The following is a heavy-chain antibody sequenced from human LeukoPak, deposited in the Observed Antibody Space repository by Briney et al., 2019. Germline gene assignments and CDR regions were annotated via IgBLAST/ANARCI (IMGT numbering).Heavy chain of an antibody. V-gene: IGHV3-23*01. J-gene: IGHJ4*02. Sequence: GGTLRLSCAASGFTFSSYGMSWVRQAPGKGLEWDSGISGSGGATYYADSVKGRFTISRDDPHNTLYLQMNSLRAEDTAVYFCARGGVDYYGSGTYYLMYYFDYWGQGALVTVSS. CDR1: GFTFSSYG. D-gene: IGHD3-10*01. CDR3: ARGGVDYYGSGTYYLMYYFDY. CDR2: ISGSGGAT.